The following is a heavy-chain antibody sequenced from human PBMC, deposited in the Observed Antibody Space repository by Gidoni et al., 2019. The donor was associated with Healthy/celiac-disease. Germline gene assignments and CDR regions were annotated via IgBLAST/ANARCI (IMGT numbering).Heavy chain of an antibody. Sequence: EVQLLESWGGLVQPGGSRRHSCAASGFTVSSYAMSWVCQAPGKGLEWVSAISGSGGSTYYADSVKGRFTISRDNSKNTLYLQMNSLRAEDTAVYYCAKDLEVRPSYFDYGGQGTLVTVSS. CDR1: GFTVSSYA. CDR2: ISGSGGST. CDR3: AKDLEVRPSYFDY. D-gene: IGHD3-10*01. J-gene: IGHJ4*02. V-gene: IGHV3-23*01.